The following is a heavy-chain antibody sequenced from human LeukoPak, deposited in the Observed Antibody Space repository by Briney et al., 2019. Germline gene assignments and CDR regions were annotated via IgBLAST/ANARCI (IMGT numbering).Heavy chain of an antibody. Sequence: SVKLSCKCSGYTFTGCCIQWVWLAPGQGIGWVGCVNTNCSGTYYAQKFQGRVSMTRDTSISTAYMELSRLRSDDSAIYYCARDPGSSYSSSWYDYYYMDVWGKGTTVTISS. J-gene: IGHJ6*03. CDR3: ARDPGSSYSSSWYDYYYMDV. V-gene: IGHV1-2*02. CDR2: VNTNCSGT. CDR1: GYTFTGCC. D-gene: IGHD6-13*01.